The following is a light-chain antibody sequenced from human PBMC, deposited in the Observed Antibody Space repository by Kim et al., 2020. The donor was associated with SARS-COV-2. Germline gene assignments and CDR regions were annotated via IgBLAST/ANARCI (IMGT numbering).Light chain of an antibody. CDR1: QTISRD. J-gene: IGKJ4*01. CDR3: QQYNDWPLT. V-gene: IGKV3-15*01. Sequence: VFPGERATLSGRTSQTISRDLAWYQQKPGQAPRLLIYGVSTRATGIPATFTGSGSGTEFTLTISSLQSEDFAVYYCQQYNDWPLTFGGGTKVDIK. CDR2: GVS.